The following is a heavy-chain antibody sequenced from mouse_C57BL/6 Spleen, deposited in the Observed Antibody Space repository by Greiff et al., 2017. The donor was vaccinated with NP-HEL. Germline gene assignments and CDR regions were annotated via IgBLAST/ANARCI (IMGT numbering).Heavy chain of an antibody. D-gene: IGHD1-2*01. CDR1: GYAFSSSW. Sequence: QVQLKESGPELVKPGASVKISCKASGYAFSSSWMNWVKQRPGKGLEWIGRIYPGDGDTNYNGKFKGKATLTADKSSSTAYMQLSSLTSEDSAVYFGAKEYGEWFAYWGEGTLVTVSA. CDR2: IYPGDGDT. V-gene: IGHV1-82*01. CDR3: AKEYGEWFAY. J-gene: IGHJ3*01.